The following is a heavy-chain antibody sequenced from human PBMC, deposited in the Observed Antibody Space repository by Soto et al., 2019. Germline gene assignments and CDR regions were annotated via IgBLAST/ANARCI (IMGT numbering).Heavy chain of an antibody. D-gene: IGHD4-17*01. Sequence: QVQLVQSGAEVKKPGASVKVSCKASGYTFTSYGISWVRQAPGQGLEWMGWISAYNGNTNYAQKLQGRVTMTTDTATSTANMELRSLSADDTAGYYGASLSKPPCAGDYGDYGGGYYYYGMDVWGQGTTVTVSS. CDR2: ISAYNGNT. V-gene: IGHV1-18*01. J-gene: IGHJ6*02. CDR1: GYTFTSYG. CDR3: ASLSKPPCAGDYGDYGGGYYYYGMDV.